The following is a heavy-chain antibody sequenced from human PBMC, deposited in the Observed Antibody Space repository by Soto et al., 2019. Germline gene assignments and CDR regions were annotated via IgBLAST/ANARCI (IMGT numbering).Heavy chain of an antibody. CDR2: IYYSGST. Sequence: QLQLQESGPGLVKPSETLSLTCTVSGGSISSSSYYWGWIRQPPGKGLEWIGSIYYSGSTYYNPSLTSRVTISVDTSKNQFSLKLSSVTAADTAVYYCAIAGGGYYDGSGPIWGPGTMFTVSS. D-gene: IGHD3-22*01. J-gene: IGHJ3*02. CDR3: AIAGGGYYDGSGPI. CDR1: GGSISSSSYY. V-gene: IGHV4-39*01.